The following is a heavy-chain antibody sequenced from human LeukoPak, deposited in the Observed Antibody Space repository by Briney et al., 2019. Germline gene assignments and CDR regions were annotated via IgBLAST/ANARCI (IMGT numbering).Heavy chain of an antibody. D-gene: IGHD3-10*01. Sequence: GESLKISCKGSGYSFTYWIAWVRQMPGKGLEWMGIIFPGDPDTRYSPSFQGQVTISADKSISTAYLQWSSLKASDTAMYYCARPRGSGRFDAFDIWGQGTMVTVSS. CDR2: IFPGDPDT. CDR3: ARPRGSGRFDAFDI. J-gene: IGHJ3*02. CDR1: GYSFTYW. V-gene: IGHV5-51*01.